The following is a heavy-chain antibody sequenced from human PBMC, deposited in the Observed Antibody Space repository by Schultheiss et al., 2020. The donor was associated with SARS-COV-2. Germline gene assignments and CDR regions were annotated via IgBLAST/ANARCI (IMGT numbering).Heavy chain of an antibody. J-gene: IGHJ4*02. Sequence: GGSLRLSCTASGFSFGNYWMHWVRQAPGKGLEWLTLISYDSTNIHYADSVKGRFTISRDNSKNTLYLQMNSLRPEDTAIYYCARDLPPHDYWGQGTLVTVSS. CDR3: ARDLPPHDY. V-gene: IGHV3-30-3*01. CDR2: ISYDSTNI. CDR1: GFSFGNYW.